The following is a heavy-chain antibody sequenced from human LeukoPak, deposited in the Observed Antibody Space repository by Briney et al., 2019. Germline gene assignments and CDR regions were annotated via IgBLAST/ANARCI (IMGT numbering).Heavy chain of an antibody. CDR2: IYHSGDT. J-gene: IGHJ4*02. CDR3: ARPSSGWYALDY. D-gene: IGHD6-19*01. V-gene: IGHV4-38-2*02. Sequence: PSETLSLTCTVSGYSVSSGYYWGWIRQPPGKGLGWIASIYHSGDTYYNPSLRSRVTISLDTSKNQLSLKLSSVTAADTAVYYCARPSSGWYALDYWGQGTLVTVSS. CDR1: GYSVSSGYY.